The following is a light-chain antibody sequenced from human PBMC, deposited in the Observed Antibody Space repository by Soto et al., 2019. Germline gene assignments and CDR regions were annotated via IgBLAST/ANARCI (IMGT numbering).Light chain of an antibody. V-gene: IGKV1-39*01. Sequence: DIQMTHSPSSLSASVGDRVTITCXASQSISSYLNWYQQKPGKAPKLLIYAASSLQSGVPSRFSGSGSGTDFTLTISSLQPEDFATYYCQQSYSTLSITFGQGTRLEIK. CDR3: QQSYSTLSIT. CDR1: QSISSY. CDR2: AAS. J-gene: IGKJ5*01.